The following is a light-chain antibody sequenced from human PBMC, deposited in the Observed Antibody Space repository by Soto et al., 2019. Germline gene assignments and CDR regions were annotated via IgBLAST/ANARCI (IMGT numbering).Light chain of an antibody. J-gene: IGLJ2*01. V-gene: IGLV2-8*01. CDR2: DLT. CDR3: SAFAGSTRLV. CDR1: SSDIGAYNY. Sequence: QSALTQPPSASGSPGQSVTISCTGTSSDIGAYNYVSWYQQHPGKAPRLMIYDLTKRPSGVPDRFSGSKSGNTASLTVSGLQAEDEADYYCSAFAGSTRLVFGGGTKVTVL.